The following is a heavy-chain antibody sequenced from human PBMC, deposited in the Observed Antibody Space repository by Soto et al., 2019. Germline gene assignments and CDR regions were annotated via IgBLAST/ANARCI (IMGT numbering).Heavy chain of an antibody. CDR1: RFTVTRYS. J-gene: IGHJ4*02. Sequence: LRLSCAASRFTVTRYSMNWVRQAPGKGLEWVSSISSTTNYIYYGDSIKGRFTISRDNAKNSLYLEMNSLRAEDTAVYYCARESEDLTSNFDYWGQGTLVTVSS. V-gene: IGHV3-21*06. CDR3: ARESEDLTSNFDY. CDR2: ISSTTNYI.